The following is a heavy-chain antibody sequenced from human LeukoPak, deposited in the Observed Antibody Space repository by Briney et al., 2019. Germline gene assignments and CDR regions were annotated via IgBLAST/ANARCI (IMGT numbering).Heavy chain of an antibody. D-gene: IGHD3-10*01. CDR3: ARDRAHYYGSGRDAFDI. CDR2: ISAYNGNT. Sequence: GASVKVSCKASGYTFTSYGISWVRQAPGQGLEWIGWISAYNGNTNYAQKLQGRVTMTTDTSTSTAYMELRSLRSDDTAVYYCARDRAHYYGSGRDAFDIWGQGTMVTVSS. J-gene: IGHJ3*02. V-gene: IGHV1-18*01. CDR1: GYTFTSYG.